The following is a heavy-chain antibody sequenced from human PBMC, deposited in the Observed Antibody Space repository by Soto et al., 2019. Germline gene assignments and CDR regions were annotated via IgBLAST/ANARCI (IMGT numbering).Heavy chain of an antibody. Sequence: SETLSLTCEVSGGSIDNSHSFWCWVREPPGRGLEFLGSVYYSGGTYYNPSRKSRVPVSVDPSKHPVSLRVRSATVAETAMYYCGRVGEAATPHTDVDAWGQGTVATVS. J-gene: IGHJ5*02. CDR2: VYYSGGT. V-gene: IGHV4-39*01. CDR3: GRVGEAATPHTDVDA. D-gene: IGHD2-15*01. CDR1: GGSIDNSHSF.